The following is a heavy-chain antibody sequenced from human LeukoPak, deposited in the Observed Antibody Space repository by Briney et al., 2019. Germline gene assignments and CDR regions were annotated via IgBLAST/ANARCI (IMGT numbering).Heavy chain of an antibody. CDR1: GVSISSYY. CDR3: ARGGIRFDP. J-gene: IGHJ5*02. V-gene: IGHV4-59*01. CDR2: IYYSGST. Sequence: KPSETLSLTCTVSGVSISSYYWSWIRQPPGKGLEWIGYIYYSGSTNYNPSLKSRVTISVDTSKNQFSLKLSSVTAADTAAYYCARGGIRFDPWGQGTLVTVSS. D-gene: IGHD2-15*01.